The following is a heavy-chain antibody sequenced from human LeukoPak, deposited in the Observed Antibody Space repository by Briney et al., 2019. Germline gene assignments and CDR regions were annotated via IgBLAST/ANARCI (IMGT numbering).Heavy chain of an antibody. V-gene: IGHV1-69-2*01. Sequence: GASVKVSCKASGYTFTDYYIHWVQQAPGKGLEWMGRIDPEDGETMYAEKFQGRVTITADTSTDTANMELSSLRFEDTAVYYCATVTPTTSNWGQGTLVTVSS. CDR2: IDPEDGET. D-gene: IGHD1-14*01. J-gene: IGHJ4*02. CDR1: GYTFTDYY. CDR3: ATVTPTTSN.